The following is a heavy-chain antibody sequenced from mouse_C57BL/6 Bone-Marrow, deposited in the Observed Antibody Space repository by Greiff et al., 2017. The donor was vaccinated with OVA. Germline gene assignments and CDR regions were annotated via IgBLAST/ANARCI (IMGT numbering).Heavy chain of an antibody. D-gene: IGHD2-4*01. Sequence: VQLQQSGPVLVKPGASVKMSCKASGYTFTDYYMNWVKQSHGKSLEWIGVINPYNGGTSYNQKLKGKATLTVDKSSSTAYMELNSLTAEDSAVYYCARWGLRLFAYWGQGTLVTVSA. V-gene: IGHV1-19*01. CDR1: GYTFTDYY. J-gene: IGHJ3*01. CDR3: ARWGLRLFAY. CDR2: INPYNGGT.